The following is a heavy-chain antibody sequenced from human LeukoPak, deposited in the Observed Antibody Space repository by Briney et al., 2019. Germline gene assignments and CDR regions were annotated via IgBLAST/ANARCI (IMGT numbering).Heavy chain of an antibody. CDR3: ARARPPIVVVVAATRTNWFDP. CDR1: GYTFTGYY. J-gene: IGHJ5*02. V-gene: IGHV1-2*02. D-gene: IGHD2-15*01. CDR2: INPNSGGT. Sequence: GASVKVSCKASGYTFTGYYMHWVRQAPGQGLEWMEWINPNSGGTNYAQKFQGRVTMTRDTSISTAYMELSRLRSDDTAVYYCARARPPIVVVVAATRTNWFDPWGQGTLVTVSS.